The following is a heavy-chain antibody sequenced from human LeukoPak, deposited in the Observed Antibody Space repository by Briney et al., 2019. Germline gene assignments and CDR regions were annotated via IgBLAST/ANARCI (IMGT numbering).Heavy chain of an antibody. D-gene: IGHD6-13*01. V-gene: IGHV4-59*11. CDR3: ARSYSNRNWFDP. J-gene: IGHJ5*02. CDR2: IYYSGST. Sequence: SETLSLTCTVSGGSISSHYWSWIRQPPGKGLEWIGYIYYSGSTNYNPSLKSRVTISVDTSKNQFSLKLSSVTAADTAVYYCARSYSNRNWFDPWGQGTLVTVSS. CDR1: GGSISSHY.